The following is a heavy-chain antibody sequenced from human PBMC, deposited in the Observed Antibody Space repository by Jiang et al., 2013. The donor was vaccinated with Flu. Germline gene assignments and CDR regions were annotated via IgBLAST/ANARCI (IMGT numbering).Heavy chain of an antibody. CDR3: VHRSHLHRTPFDP. D-gene: IGHD4-23*01. J-gene: IGHJ5*02. Sequence: KPTQTLTLTCTFSGFSLSGSRVGVGWIRQSPGKALEWLSFIYWDDDKRYNPSLKNRLNITKDTSKNQVVLTMTNVDPVDTATYYCVHRSHLHRTPFDPWGQGTLVTVSS. V-gene: IGHV2-5*02. CDR1: GFSLSGSRVG. CDR2: IYWDDDK.